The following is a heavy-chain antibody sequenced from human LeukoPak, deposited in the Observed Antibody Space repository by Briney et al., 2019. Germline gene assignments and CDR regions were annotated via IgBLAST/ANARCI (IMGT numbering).Heavy chain of an antibody. D-gene: IGHD5-12*01. CDR3: AREPTSGREPTSGRPLDY. Sequence: NPSETLSLTCTVSGGSISSYYWSWIRQPPGKGLEWIGYIYYSGSTNYNPSLKSRVTMSLDTSKNHLSLNLSSVTAADTAVYYCAREPTSGREPTSGRPLDYWGQGTLVTVSS. CDR1: GGSISSYY. J-gene: IGHJ4*02. CDR2: IYYSGST. V-gene: IGHV4-59*12.